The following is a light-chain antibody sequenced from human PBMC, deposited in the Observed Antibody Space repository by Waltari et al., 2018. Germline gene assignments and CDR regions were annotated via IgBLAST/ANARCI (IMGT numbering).Light chain of an antibody. Sequence: SYELTQDPAVSVALGQTVRITCQGDSVRNSFASWYQQKPGLAPLLILYAKDNRPSGIPARFSGSSSGNTASLTIAGAQAEDEADYYCSCRDSGARLFGGGTKLTVL. CDR3: SCRDSGARL. V-gene: IGLV3-19*01. CDR2: AKD. J-gene: IGLJ3*02. CDR1: SVRNSF.